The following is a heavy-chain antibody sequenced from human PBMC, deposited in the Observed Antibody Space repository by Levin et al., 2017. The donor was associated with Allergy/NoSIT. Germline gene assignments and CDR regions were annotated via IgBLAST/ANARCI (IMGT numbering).Heavy chain of an antibody. J-gene: IGHJ5*02. V-gene: IGHV3-21*01. CDR1: GFTFSSYS. Sequence: PGGSLRLSCAASGFTFSSYSMNWVRQAPGKGLEWVSSISSSSSYIYYADSVKGRFTISRDNAKNSLYLQMNSLRAEDTAVYYCARDALLVDTVLRYFSNWFDPWGQGTLVTVSS. D-gene: IGHD3-9*01. CDR2: ISSSSSYI. CDR3: ARDALLVDTVLRYFSNWFDP.